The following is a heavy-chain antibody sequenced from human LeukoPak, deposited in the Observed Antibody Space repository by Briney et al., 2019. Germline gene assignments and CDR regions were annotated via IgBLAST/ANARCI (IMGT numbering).Heavy chain of an antibody. V-gene: IGHV3-21*04. CDR2: ISSTSNYI. J-gene: IGHJ3*02. CDR3: AKDRIAYYYDSSGYYPDAFDI. D-gene: IGHD3-22*01. CDR1: GFTFSSYN. Sequence: PGGSLRLSCAASGFTFSSYNMNWVRQAPGKGLEWVSSISSTSNYIYYADSVKGRFTISRDNSKNTLYLQMNSLRAEDTAVYYCAKDRIAYYYDSSGYYPDAFDIWGQGTMVTVSS.